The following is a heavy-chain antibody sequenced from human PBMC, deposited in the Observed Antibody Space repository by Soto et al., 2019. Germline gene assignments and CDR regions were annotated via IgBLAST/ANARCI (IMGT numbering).Heavy chain of an antibody. V-gene: IGHV4-4*07. D-gene: IGHD6-13*01. CDR1: GGSISSYY. CDR3: ARSAAAGPYSYYGMDV. Sequence: LSLTCTVSGGSISSYYWSWIRQPAGRGLEWIGRICTSGSTNYNPSLKSRVTMSVDTSKNQFSLKLSSVTAADTAVYYCARSAAAGPYSYYGMDVWGQGTPVTVSS. CDR2: ICTSGST. J-gene: IGHJ6*02.